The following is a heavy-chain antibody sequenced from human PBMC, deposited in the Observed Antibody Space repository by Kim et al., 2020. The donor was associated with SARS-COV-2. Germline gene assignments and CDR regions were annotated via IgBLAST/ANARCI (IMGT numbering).Heavy chain of an antibody. D-gene: IGHD3-22*01. CDR2: ISSSGSTI. V-gene: IGHV3-11*04. J-gene: IGHJ6*02. Sequence: GGSLRLSCAASGFTFSDYYMSWIRQAPGKGLEWVSYISSSGSTIYYADSVKGRFTISRDNAKNSLYLQMNSLRAEDTAVYYCARDLPYDSSGYYIGTLYYYYYYGMDVWGQGTTVTVSS. CDR1: GFTFSDYY. CDR3: ARDLPYDSSGYYIGTLYYYYYYGMDV.